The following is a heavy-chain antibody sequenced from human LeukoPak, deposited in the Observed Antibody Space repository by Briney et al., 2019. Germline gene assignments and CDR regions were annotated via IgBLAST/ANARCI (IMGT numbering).Heavy chain of an antibody. J-gene: IGHJ4*02. D-gene: IGHD5-18*01. Sequence: GGSLRLSCAASGFTFSSYAMSWVRQAPGKGLEWVSAISGSGDNTYYADSVKGRFTISRDNSKNTLYLQMNSLRAEDTAVYYCARQRRQLSTPFDYWGQGTLVTVSS. V-gene: IGHV3-23*01. CDR1: GFTFSSYA. CDR3: ARQRRQLSTPFDY. CDR2: ISGSGDNT.